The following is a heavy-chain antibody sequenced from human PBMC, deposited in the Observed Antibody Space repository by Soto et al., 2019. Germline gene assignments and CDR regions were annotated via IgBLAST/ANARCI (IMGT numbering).Heavy chain of an antibody. D-gene: IGHD2-15*01. V-gene: IGHV1-69*13. Sequence: ASVKVSCKASGGTFSSYAISWVRQAPGQGLEWMGGIIPIFGTANYAQKFQGRVTITADESTSTAYMELSSLRSEDTAVYCCARDRCSGGSCHGYLDYWGQGTLVTVSS. CDR1: GGTFSSYA. CDR3: ARDRCSGGSCHGYLDY. J-gene: IGHJ4*02. CDR2: IIPIFGTA.